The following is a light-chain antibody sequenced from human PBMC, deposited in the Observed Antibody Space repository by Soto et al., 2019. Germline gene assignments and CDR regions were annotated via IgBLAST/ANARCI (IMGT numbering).Light chain of an antibody. Sequence: EIVLTQSPGTLSLSPGERATLSCRASQSVSSNYLAWYQQKPGQAPRLLIYHASRRATGIPDRISGSGSGTDFTLTISRLAPEDFAVYYCQQYGSSAWTFGQGTKVEIK. CDR1: QSVSSNY. J-gene: IGKJ1*01. CDR3: QQYGSSAWT. CDR2: HAS. V-gene: IGKV3-20*01.